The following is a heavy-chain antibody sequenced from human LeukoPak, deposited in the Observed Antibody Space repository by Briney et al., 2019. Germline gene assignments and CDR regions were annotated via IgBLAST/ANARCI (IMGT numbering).Heavy chain of an antibody. CDR1: GGSISSSSYY. CDR3: ARGVGCSSTSCYIPYYYYMDI. Sequence: SETLSLTCTVSGGSISSSSYYWGWIRQPPGKGLEWIGSIYYSGSTYYNPSLKSRVTISVDTSKNQFSLKLSSVTAADTAVYYCARGVGCSSTSCYIPYYYYMDIWGKGTTVTVSS. V-gene: IGHV4-39*01. CDR2: IYYSGST. J-gene: IGHJ6*03. D-gene: IGHD2-2*02.